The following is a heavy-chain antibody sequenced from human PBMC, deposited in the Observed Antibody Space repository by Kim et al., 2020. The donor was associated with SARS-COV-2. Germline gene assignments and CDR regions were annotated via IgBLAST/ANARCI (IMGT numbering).Heavy chain of an antibody. Sequence: NSAPKFQGRVTITADDSTSTAYMELSSLRSEDTAVYYCARYQEYSSPFDPWGQGTLVTVSS. J-gene: IGHJ5*02. CDR3: ARYQEYSSPFDP. V-gene: IGHV1-69*01. D-gene: IGHD6-6*01.